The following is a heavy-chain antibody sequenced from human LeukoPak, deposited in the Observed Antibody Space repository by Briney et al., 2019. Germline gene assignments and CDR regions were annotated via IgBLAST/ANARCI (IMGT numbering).Heavy chain of an antibody. Sequence: PGGSLRLSCAASGFTFTNDFMTWVRQAPGKGLEWVANMRVDGTDIHYADSVKGRFTISSDNARNSLYLQMNTLRADDTAVYYCARDQGWGDYWGQGTLVTVSS. D-gene: IGHD3-16*01. J-gene: IGHJ4*02. V-gene: IGHV3-7*01. CDR3: ARDQGWGDY. CDR2: MRVDGTDI. CDR1: GFTFTNDF.